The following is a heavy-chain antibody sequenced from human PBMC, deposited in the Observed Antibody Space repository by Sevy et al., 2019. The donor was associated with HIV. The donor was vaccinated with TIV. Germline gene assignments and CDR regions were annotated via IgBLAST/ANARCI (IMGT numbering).Heavy chain of an antibody. CDR1: GFTFSSYS. V-gene: IGHV3-48*01. CDR3: ARGYDFWSGYAFDI. D-gene: IGHD3-3*01. J-gene: IGHJ3*02. CDR2: ISSSSSTI. Sequence: GGSLRLSCAASGFTFSSYSMNWVRQAPGKGLEWVSYISSSSSTIYYADSVKGRFTISRDNAKNSLYLQMNSLRAEDTAVYYCARGYDFWSGYAFDIWGQWTMVTVSS.